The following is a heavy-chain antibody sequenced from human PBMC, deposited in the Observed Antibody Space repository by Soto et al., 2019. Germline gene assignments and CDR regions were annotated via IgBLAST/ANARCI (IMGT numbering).Heavy chain of an antibody. D-gene: IGHD2-2*01. V-gene: IGHV3-53*01. CDR3: ARAPRYCSSTRCAY. J-gene: IGHJ4*02. Sequence: GGSLRLSCLASGFTVSSNYMSWVRQAPGKGLEWVSVIYSGGSTYYADSVKGRFTISRDNSKNTLYLQMNSLRAEDTAVYYCARAPRYCSSTRCAYWGQGTLVTVSS. CDR1: GFTVSSNY. CDR2: IYSGGST.